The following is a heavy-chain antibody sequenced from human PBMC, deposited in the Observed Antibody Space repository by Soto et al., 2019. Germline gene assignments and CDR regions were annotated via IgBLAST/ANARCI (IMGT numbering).Heavy chain of an antibody. CDR2: ISSSSSYI. Sequence: EVQLVESGGGLVKPGGSLRLSCAASGFTFSSYGMNWVPQAPGKGLEGVSSISSSSSYIYYADSVKGRFTISRDNAKNSLYLQMNSLRAEDTAVYYCASLNYDRGYYYYYGMDVWGQGTTVTVSS. CDR3: ASLNYDRGYYYYYGMDV. CDR1: GFTFSSYG. D-gene: IGHD3-22*01. V-gene: IGHV3-21*01. J-gene: IGHJ6*02.